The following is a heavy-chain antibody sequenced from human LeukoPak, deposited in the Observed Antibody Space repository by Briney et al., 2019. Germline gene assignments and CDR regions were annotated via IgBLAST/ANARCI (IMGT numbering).Heavy chain of an antibody. CDR2: INPNSGGT. CDR3: ARDRVSSDYYYYYMDV. J-gene: IGHJ6*03. V-gene: IGHV1-2*02. D-gene: IGHD6-6*01. CDR1: GYTFTGYY. Sequence: GASVKVSCKASGYTFTGYYMHWVRQAPGQGLEWMGWINPNSGGTNYAQKFQGRVTMTRDTSISTAYMELSRLRSDDTAVYYCARDRVSSDYYYYYMDVWGKGTTVTVSS.